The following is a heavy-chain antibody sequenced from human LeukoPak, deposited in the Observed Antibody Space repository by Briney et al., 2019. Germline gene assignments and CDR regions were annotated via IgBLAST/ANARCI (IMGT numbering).Heavy chain of an antibody. V-gene: IGHV3-30*04. CDR2: ISYDGSDE. Sequence: TGGSLRLSCVASGLAFSSYSMHWVRQAPGKGLEWVGVISYDGSDEYYTDSVKGRFTISRDNSKNTVYLQMNSLRADDTAVYYCARDFTPEWFDIHWGQGTPVTVS. D-gene: IGHD3-3*01. CDR3: ARDFTPEWFDIH. J-gene: IGHJ4*02. CDR1: GLAFSSYS.